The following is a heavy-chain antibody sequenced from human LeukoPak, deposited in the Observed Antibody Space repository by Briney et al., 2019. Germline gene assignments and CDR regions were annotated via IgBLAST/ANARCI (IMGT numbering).Heavy chain of an antibody. V-gene: IGHV1-69*05. CDR1: GGTFSSYA. Sequence: VASVKVSCKASGGTFSSYAISWVRQAPGQGLEWMGRIIPIFGTANYAQKFQGRVTITTDESTSTAYMELSSLRPEDTAVYYCAKGSGRWLRDDVFDIGGQGTMVTVSS. J-gene: IGHJ3*02. CDR3: AKGSGRWLRDDVFDI. D-gene: IGHD5-24*01. CDR2: IIPIFGTA.